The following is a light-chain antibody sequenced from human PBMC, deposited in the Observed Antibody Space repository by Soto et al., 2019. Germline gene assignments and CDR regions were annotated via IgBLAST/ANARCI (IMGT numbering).Light chain of an antibody. Sequence: QSVLTQPPSASGSPGQSVTISCTGTSSDVGGYNYVSWYQQNPGKVPKLMIYEVNKRPSGVPDRFSGSKSGNTASLTISGLQIEDEADYYCCSYTSSTSAVFGGGTKLTVL. CDR3: CSYTSSTSAV. CDR1: SSDVGGYNY. V-gene: IGLV2-8*01. CDR2: EVN. J-gene: IGLJ2*01.